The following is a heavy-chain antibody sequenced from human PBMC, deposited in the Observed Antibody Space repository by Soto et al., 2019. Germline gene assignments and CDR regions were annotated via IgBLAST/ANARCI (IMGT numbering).Heavy chain of an antibody. CDR2: INPSGGST. J-gene: IGHJ3*02. Sequence: ASVNVSCKASGYTFTSYYMHWVRQAPGQGLERMGIINPSGGSTSYAQKFQGRVTMTRDTSTSTVYMELSSLRSEDTAVYYCARGGSSSWFKEDAFDIWGQGTMVTVSS. CDR3: ARGGSSSWFKEDAFDI. V-gene: IGHV1-46*01. D-gene: IGHD6-13*01. CDR1: GYTFTSYY.